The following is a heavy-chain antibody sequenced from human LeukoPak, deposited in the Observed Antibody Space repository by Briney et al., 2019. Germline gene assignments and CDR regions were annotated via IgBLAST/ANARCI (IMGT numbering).Heavy chain of an antibody. CDR1: GGSISSGGYY. J-gene: IGHJ5*02. V-gene: IGHV4-31*03. CDR2: IYYSGST. Sequence: SQTLSLTCTVSGGSISSGGYYWSWIRQHPGKGLEWIGYIYYSGSTYYNPSLKSRVTISVDTAKNQFSLKLSSVAAADTAVYYCARAANKNWFDPWGQGTLVTVSS. CDR3: ARAANKNWFDP. D-gene: IGHD1/OR15-1a*01.